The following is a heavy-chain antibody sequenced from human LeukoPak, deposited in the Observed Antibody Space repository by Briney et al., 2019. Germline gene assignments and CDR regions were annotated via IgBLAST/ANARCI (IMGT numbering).Heavy chain of an antibody. J-gene: IGHJ4*02. CDR3: VRSGGGYFDS. D-gene: IGHD4-23*01. V-gene: IGHV3-74*01. CDR1: GFTFSSYW. CDR2: INTDGSGI. Sequence: PGGSLRLSCAASGFTFSSYWMHWVRQAPGRGPLWVSNINTDGSGIGYADFVKGRFTISRDDAKNTLFLEMNSLRAEDTAVYYCVRSGGGYFDSWGQGTLVTVSS.